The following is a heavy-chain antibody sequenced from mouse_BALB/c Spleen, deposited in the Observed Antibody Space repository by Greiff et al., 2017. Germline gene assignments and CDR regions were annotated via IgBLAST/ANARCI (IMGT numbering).Heavy chain of an antibody. Sequence: EVMLVESGGGLVKPGGSLKLSCAASGFTFSSYAMSWVRQSPEKRLEWVAEISSGGSYTYYPDTVTGRFTISRDNAKNTLYLEMSSLRSEDTAMYYCAREIYYGYDEAYWGQGTLVTVSA. CDR1: GFTFSSYA. D-gene: IGHD2-2*01. J-gene: IGHJ3*01. V-gene: IGHV5-9-4*01. CDR3: AREIYYGYDEAY. CDR2: ISSGGSYT.